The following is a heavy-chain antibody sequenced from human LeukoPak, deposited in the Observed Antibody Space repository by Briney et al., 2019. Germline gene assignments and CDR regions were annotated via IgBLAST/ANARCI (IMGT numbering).Heavy chain of an antibody. CDR1: GFTFSDYY. V-gene: IGHV3-11*01. CDR2: ISSSGSTI. J-gene: IGHJ4*02. D-gene: IGHD3-22*01. Sequence: GGSLRLSCAASGFTFSDYYMSWIRQAPGKGLEWVSYISSSGSTIYYADAVKGRFTISRDNAKNSLYLQMNSLRADDTDVYYCARGPYYYDSSGYYYRGAFDYWGQGTLVTVSS. CDR3: ARGPYYYDSSGYYYRGAFDY.